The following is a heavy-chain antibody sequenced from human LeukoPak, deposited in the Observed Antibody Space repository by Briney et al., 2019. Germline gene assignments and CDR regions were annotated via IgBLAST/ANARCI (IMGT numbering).Heavy chain of an antibody. D-gene: IGHD2-15*01. CDR2: IYTSGST. J-gene: IGHJ4*02. Sequence: PSQTLSLTCTVSGGSISSGSYYWSWIRQPAGKGLEWIGRIYTSGSTSYNPSLKSRVTISVDTSKNQFSLKLSSVTAADTAVYYCARDYSRRYCSGGSCYSEPDYWGQGTLVTVSS. CDR3: ARDYSRRYCSGGSCYSEPDY. CDR1: GGSISSGSYY. V-gene: IGHV4-61*02.